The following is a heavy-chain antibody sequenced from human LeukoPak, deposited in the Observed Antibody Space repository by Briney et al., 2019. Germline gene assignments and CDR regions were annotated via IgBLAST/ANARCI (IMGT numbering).Heavy chain of an antibody. CDR2: IIPIFGTA. V-gene: IGHV1-69*05. CDR1: GGTFSSYA. CDR3: ANTPYNWDDRPLDY. J-gene: IGHJ4*02. Sequence: SVKVSCKASGGTFSSYAISWVRQAPGQGLEWMGGIIPIFGTANYAQKFQGRVTITTDESTSTAYMELSSLRSEDTAVYYCANTPYNWDDRPLDYWGQGTLVTVSS. D-gene: IGHD1-20*01.